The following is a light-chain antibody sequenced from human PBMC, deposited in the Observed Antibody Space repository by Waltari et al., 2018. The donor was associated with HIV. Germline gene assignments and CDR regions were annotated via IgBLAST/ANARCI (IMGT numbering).Light chain of an antibody. CDR2: EVT. Sequence: QSALTQPASVSGSPGQSITVPCTGTSSDVGTYDRVSWYQPHPGTAPKLLLSEVTKRPSGVSNRFSGSKSGNTASLTVSGLQADDEAEYYCCSYRGSNTWVFGGWTKVTVL. J-gene: IGLJ3*02. CDR3: CSYRGSNTWV. CDR1: SSDVGTYDR. V-gene: IGLV2-23*02.